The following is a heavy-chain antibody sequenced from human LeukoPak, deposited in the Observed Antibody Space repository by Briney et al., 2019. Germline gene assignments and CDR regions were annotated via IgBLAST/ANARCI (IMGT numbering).Heavy chain of an antibody. CDR2: INHSGST. Sequence: PSETLSLTCAVYGGSFSGYYWSWIRQPPGKGLEWIGEINHSGSTNYNPSLKSRVTISVDTSKNQFSLKLSSVTAADTAVYYCARGPLLLRYFDWLSTYFDYWGQGTLVTVSS. CDR3: ARGPLLLRYFDWLSTYFDY. V-gene: IGHV4-34*01. CDR1: GGSFSGYY. J-gene: IGHJ4*02. D-gene: IGHD3-9*01.